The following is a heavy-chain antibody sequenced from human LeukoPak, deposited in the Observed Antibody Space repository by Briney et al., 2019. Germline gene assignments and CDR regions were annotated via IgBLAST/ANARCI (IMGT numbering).Heavy chain of an antibody. Sequence: SETLSLTCTVSGGSISSGGYYWSWIRQHPGKGLEWIGYIYYSGSTYYNPSLKSRVTISVDTSKNQFSLKLSSVTAADTAVYYCARVPRLTYYFDYWGRGTLVTVSS. CDR1: GGSISSGGYY. J-gene: IGHJ4*02. CDR2: IYYSGST. CDR3: ARVPRLTYYFDY. V-gene: IGHV4-31*03. D-gene: IGHD1-1*01.